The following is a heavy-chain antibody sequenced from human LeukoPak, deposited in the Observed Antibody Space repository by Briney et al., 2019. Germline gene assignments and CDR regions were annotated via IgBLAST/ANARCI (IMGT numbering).Heavy chain of an antibody. Sequence: PWETLSLTCTVSNYSISSGYYWGWFRQPPGKGLEWIGIMDHSGSTYQTPSLKSRVTMSVDTSKNQFSLRLSSVTAADTAVYYCARDISARYDYWGQGALVTVSS. D-gene: IGHD1-14*01. CDR1: NYSISSGYY. J-gene: IGHJ4*02. CDR2: MDHSGST. CDR3: ARDISARYDY. V-gene: IGHV4-38-2*02.